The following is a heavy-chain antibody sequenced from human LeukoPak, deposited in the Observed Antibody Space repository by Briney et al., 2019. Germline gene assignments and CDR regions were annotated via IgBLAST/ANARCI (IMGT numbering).Heavy chain of an antibody. D-gene: IGHD6-19*01. V-gene: IGHV3-23*01. CDR3: AKDQWLVHIFDY. J-gene: IGHJ4*02. CDR2: ISGSGGST. Sequence: SGGSLRLSCAASGVTFSSYAMSWVRQAPGKGLEWVSAISGSGGSTYYADSVKGRFTISRDNSKNTLYLQMNSLRAEDTAVYYCAKDQWLVHIFDYWGQGTLVTVSS. CDR1: GVTFSSYA.